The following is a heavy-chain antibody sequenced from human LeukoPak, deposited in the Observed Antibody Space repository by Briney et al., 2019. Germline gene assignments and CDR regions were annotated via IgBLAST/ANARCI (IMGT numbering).Heavy chain of an antibody. Sequence: SETLPLTCTVSGGSISSGDYYWSWIRQPPGKGLEWIGYIYYSGSTYYNPSLKSRVTISVDTSKNQFSLKLSSVTAADTAVYYCARAVSSGYYPFDYWGQGTLVTVSS. CDR2: IYYSGST. CDR1: GGSISSGDYY. J-gene: IGHJ4*02. D-gene: IGHD3-22*01. V-gene: IGHV4-30-4*01. CDR3: ARAVSSGYYPFDY.